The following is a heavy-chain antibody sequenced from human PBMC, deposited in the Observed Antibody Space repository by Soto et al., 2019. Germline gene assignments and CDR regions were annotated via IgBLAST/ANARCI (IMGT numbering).Heavy chain of an antibody. CDR1: GYTFTTYT. CDR3: ARQQPGFQIGWAWALDI. V-gene: IGHV1-3*01. D-gene: IGHD1-26*01. J-gene: IGHJ3*02. Sequence: QVQLVQSGAEGKKPGASVKVSCRSSGYTFTTYTLLGVRQAPGQRREWMAWINPGNGDTKYSQNFQGRVTATRDTSASTAYMEMSSLRSEDTATYYCARQQPGFQIGWAWALDIWGQGTMVTVSS. CDR2: INPGNGDT.